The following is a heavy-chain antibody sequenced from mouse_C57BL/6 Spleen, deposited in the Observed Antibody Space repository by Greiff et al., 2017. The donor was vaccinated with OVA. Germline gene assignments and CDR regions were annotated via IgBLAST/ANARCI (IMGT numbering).Heavy chain of an antibody. CDR3: ARLPYYGSSSFAMDY. CDR1: GYSITSGYY. CDR2: ISYDGSN. V-gene: IGHV3-6*01. D-gene: IGHD1-1*01. Sequence: ESGPGLVKPSQSLSLTCSVTGYSITSGYYWNWIRQFPGNKLEWMGYISYDGSNNYNPSLKNRISITRDTSKNQFFLKLNSVTTEDTATYYCARLPYYGSSSFAMDYWGQGTSVTVSS. J-gene: IGHJ4*01.